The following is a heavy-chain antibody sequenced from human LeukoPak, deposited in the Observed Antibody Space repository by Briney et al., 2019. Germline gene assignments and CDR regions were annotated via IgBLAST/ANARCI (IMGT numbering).Heavy chain of an antibody. D-gene: IGHD3-10*01. J-gene: IGHJ5*02. Sequence: PGGSLRLSCAASGFTFSSYWMHCVRHVPGKGLVWVSRINTDGNSTRYADSVKGRFTISRDNAKNTLYLQMNRLRAEDTAVYYCARVPLGEFKGFDRWGQGTLVTVSS. CDR2: INTDGNST. CDR1: GFTFSSYW. CDR3: ARVPLGEFKGFDR. V-gene: IGHV3-74*01.